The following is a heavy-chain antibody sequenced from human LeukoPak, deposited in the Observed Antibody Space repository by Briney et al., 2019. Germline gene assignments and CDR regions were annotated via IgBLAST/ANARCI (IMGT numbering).Heavy chain of an antibody. Sequence: GGSLRLSCAASGFTFSSYGMSWVRQAPGKGLVWVSRINSDGSSTTYADSVMGRFTISRDNATNTLYLQINSLRAEDTAVYYCARSTSHYYYYYMDVWGKGTTVTISS. CDR2: INSDGSST. V-gene: IGHV3-74*01. J-gene: IGHJ6*03. CDR1: GFTFSSYG. CDR3: ARSTSHYYYYYMDV.